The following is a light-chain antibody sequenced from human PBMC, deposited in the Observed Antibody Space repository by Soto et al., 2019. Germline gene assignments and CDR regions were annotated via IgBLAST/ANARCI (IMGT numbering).Light chain of an antibody. CDR1: QSLSSNF. CDR2: GAS. Sequence: EIFLTQSPGIFALSPGERASLSCGASQSLSSNFLAWYQQKPGQAPRLLIYGASSRATGIPDRFSGTGSETDFTLTINRLEPEDFAVYYCQQYVTPPEWTFGQGTKVDIK. J-gene: IGKJ1*01. CDR3: QQYVTPPEWT. V-gene: IGKV3-20*01.